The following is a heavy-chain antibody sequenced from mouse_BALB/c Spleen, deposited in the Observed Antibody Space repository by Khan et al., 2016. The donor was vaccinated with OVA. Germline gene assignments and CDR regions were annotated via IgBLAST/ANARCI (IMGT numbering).Heavy chain of an antibody. J-gene: IGHJ3*01. Sequence: QVQLKQPGPELVRPGASVKMSCKASGYTFTSFWINWVKQRPGQGLEWIGMIDPSKSETRLNQKFKDKATLNVDKSSNTAYMQLSRLTSEDSAVYYCTRGGYGSPFAYWGQGTLVTVSA. CDR3: TRGGYGSPFAY. CDR2: IDPSKSET. D-gene: IGHD1-1*01. CDR1: GYTFTSFW. V-gene: IGHV1S127*01.